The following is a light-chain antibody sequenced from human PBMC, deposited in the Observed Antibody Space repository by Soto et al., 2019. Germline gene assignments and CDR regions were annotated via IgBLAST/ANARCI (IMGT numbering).Light chain of an antibody. CDR2: LNPDGTH. Sequence: QLVLTQSPSASASLGASVKLTFTLSTRHRSYAIAWHQHQPEKGPRFLMTLNPDGTHRKGDGIPDRFSGSSSGAERYLTISSLQSEDEADYYCQTWGTAMVVFGGGTKLTVL. CDR3: QTWGTAMVV. V-gene: IGLV4-69*01. J-gene: IGLJ2*01. CDR1: TRHRSYA.